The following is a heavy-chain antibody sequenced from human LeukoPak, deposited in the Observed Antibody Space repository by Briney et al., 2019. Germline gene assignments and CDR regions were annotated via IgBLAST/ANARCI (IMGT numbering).Heavy chain of an antibody. J-gene: IGHJ4*02. Sequence: GGSLRLSCAASGFTFSSYSMNWVRQAPGKGLEWVSSISSSGSYIYYADSVKGRFTISRDNAKSSLYLQMNSLRAEDTAVYYCARVGCGGYSGYFDYWGQGTLVTVSS. V-gene: IGHV3-21*01. D-gene: IGHD4-23*01. CDR3: ARVGCGGYSGYFDY. CDR2: ISSSGSYI. CDR1: GFTFSSYS.